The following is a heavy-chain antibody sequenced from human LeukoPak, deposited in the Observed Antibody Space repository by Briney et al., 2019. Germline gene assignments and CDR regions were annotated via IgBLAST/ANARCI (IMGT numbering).Heavy chain of an antibody. Sequence: RGCLRLSRVPSVFTSSRYEMNGVRPAPGRGVESVSYLCSSGSTIYYAGSVKGRFTISRDNPKNSLYMQMNSLRAEDTAVYYCARESSSWGLAAFDYWGQGTLVTVSS. D-gene: IGHD6-13*01. CDR2: LCSSGSTI. CDR1: VFTSSRYE. CDR3: ARESSSWGLAAFDY. J-gene: IGHJ4*02. V-gene: IGHV3-48*03.